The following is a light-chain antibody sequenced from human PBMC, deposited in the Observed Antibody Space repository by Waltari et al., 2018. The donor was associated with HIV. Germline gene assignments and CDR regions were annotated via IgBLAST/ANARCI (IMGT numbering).Light chain of an antibody. J-gene: IGLJ3*02. CDR3: SSYVPNKCMV. Sequence: QSALTQPPSASGSPGQSVTISCSGTSSDVGRYNYVSWYQQRPGKAPKLLIYEVSKRPSGVPDRFSGSKSGNTASLTVSGLQAEDEADYYCSSYVPNKCMVFGGGTKLTVL. CDR1: SSDVGRYNY. CDR2: EVS. V-gene: IGLV2-8*01.